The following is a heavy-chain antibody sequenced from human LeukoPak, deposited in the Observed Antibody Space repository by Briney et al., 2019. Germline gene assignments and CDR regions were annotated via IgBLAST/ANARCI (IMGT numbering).Heavy chain of an antibody. CDR2: ISSNGGST. CDR1: GFTFSSYA. D-gene: IGHD2-2*01. V-gene: IGHV3-64*01. J-gene: IGHJ4*02. CDR3: ARGLVVVPAAMGY. Sequence: GGSLRLSCAASGFTFSSYAMHWVRQAPGKGLEHVSAISSNGGSTYYANSEKGRFTISRDNSKNTLYLQMGSLRAEDMAVYYCARGLVVVPAAMGYWGQGTLVIVSS.